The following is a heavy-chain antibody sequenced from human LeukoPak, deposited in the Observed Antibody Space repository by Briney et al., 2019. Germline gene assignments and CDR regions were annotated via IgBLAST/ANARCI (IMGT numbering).Heavy chain of an antibody. V-gene: IGHV3-74*01. Sequence: GGSLRLSCAASGFTFSSYWMHWVRQAPGKGLVWVSRIKSDGSITTYADSVKGRFTISRDNAKNTLYLQMNSLRAEDTAVYYCARDLVEDTAMVTAEYYYDSSGYLPLPWGYWGQGTLVTVSS. CDR2: IKSDGSIT. CDR3: ARDLVEDTAMVTAEYYYDSSGYLPLPWGY. J-gene: IGHJ4*02. D-gene: IGHD3-22*01. CDR1: GFTFSSYW.